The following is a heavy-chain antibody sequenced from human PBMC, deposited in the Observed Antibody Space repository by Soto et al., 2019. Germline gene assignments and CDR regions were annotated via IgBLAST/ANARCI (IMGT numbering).Heavy chain of an antibody. CDR1: GYSFTSYW. J-gene: IGHJ6*02. V-gene: IGHV5-10-1*01. D-gene: IGHD3-16*01. Sequence: GESLKISCKGSGYSFTSYWISWVRQMPGKGLEWMGRIDPSDSYTNYSPSFQGHVTISADKSISTAYLQWSSLKASDTAMYYCAIAGVIWSMGSDYYYYGMDVWGQGTTVTVSS. CDR2: IDPSDSYT. CDR3: AIAGVIWSMGSDYYYYGMDV.